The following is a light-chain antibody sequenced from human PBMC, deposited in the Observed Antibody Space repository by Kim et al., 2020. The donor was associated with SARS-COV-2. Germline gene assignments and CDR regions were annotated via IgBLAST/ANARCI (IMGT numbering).Light chain of an antibody. V-gene: IGKV3-15*01. CDR1: QSISHS. CDR2: GAS. Sequence: EIVMTQSPVTLSVSPGERATLSCRASQSISHSVAWYQQKPGQSPRLLIYGASTRATDIPARFSGSGSGTEFTLTISSLQSEDFAVYYCQQYSKSMYTFGQGTKLEI. J-gene: IGKJ2*01. CDR3: QQYSKSMYT.